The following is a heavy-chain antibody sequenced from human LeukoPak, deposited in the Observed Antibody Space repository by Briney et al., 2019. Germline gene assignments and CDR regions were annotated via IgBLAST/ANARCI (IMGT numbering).Heavy chain of an antibody. CDR2: ISSNGGST. CDR1: GFTFSSYA. CDR3: ARSVIAALNWFDP. Sequence: PGGSLRLSCAASGFTFSSYAMHWVRQAPGKGLEYVSAISSNGGSTYYANSVKGRFTISRDNSKNTLYLQMGSLRAEGMAVYYCARSVIAALNWFDPWGQGTLVTVSS. V-gene: IGHV3-64*01. J-gene: IGHJ5*02. D-gene: IGHD6-13*01.